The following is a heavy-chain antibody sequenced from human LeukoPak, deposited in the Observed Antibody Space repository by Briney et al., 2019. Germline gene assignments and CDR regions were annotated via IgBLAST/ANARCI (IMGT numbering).Heavy chain of an antibody. CDR3: AKTIRITENIAAAGLFDY. CDR2: ISGSGGGT. Sequence: GGSLRLSCAASGFTFSSYAISWVRQAPGKGLEWVAAISGSGGGTYHADSGKGRFTVSRDNSKYTLYLHMNSLRADDTAVYYCAKTIRITENIAAAGLFDYWGRGTLVTVSS. J-gene: IGHJ4*02. V-gene: IGHV3-23*01. D-gene: IGHD6-13*01. CDR1: GFTFSSYA.